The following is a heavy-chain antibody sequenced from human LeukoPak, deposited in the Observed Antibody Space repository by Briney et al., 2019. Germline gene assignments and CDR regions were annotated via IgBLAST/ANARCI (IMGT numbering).Heavy chain of an antibody. J-gene: IGHJ6*03. V-gene: IGHV4-59*08. D-gene: IGHD4-17*01. Sequence: KTSETLSLTCTVSGGSISSYYWSWIRQPPGKGLEWIGYIYYSGSTNYNPSLKSRVTISVDTSKNQYSLKLSSVPAADTAVYYCATGTVTTRAYYYYMDVWGKGTTVTVSS. CDR2: IYYSGST. CDR1: GGSISSYY. CDR3: ATGTVTTRAYYYYMDV.